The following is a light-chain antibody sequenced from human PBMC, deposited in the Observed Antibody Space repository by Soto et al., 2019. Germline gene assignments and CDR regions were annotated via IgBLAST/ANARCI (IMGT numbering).Light chain of an antibody. V-gene: IGLV2-8*01. CDR2: EVS. CDR1: RDDVGGYNY. CDR3: SSYVTSNVAG. J-gene: IGLJ2*01. Sequence: QSVLTQPPSASGSPGQSVTMSCSGSRDDVGGYNYVSWYQHHPGKAPRLLIYEVSKRPSRAPARFSGTKSGNTASLTVSGLQADDGAIYYCSSYVTSNVAGFGGGTKATVL.